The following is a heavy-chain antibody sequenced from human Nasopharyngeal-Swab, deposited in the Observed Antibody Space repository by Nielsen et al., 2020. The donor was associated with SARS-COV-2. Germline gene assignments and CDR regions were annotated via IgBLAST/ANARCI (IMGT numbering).Heavy chain of an antibody. CDR2: ISGSGGST. D-gene: IGHD3-22*01. CDR1: GFTFSSYA. V-gene: IGHV3-23*01. J-gene: IGHJ4*02. CDR3: AKVGITMIVVVKYYFDY. Sequence: GSLRLSCAASGFTFSSYAMSWVRQAPGKGLEWVSAISGSGGSTYYADSVKGRFTISRDNSKNTLYLQMNSLRAEDTAVYYCAKVGITMIVVVKYYFDYWGQGTLVTVSS.